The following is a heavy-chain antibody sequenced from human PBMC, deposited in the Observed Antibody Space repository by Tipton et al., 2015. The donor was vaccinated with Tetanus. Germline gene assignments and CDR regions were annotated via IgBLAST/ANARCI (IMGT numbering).Heavy chain of an antibody. J-gene: IGHJ3*02. Sequence: GSLRLSCAASGFTFSSYGMSWVRQASAKGLEWVSGISGSGDSTYYADSVEGRFTISRDNSKLYLQMNSLRAEDRAVYYCAKSRASSHYRGAFEIWGQGTMVTVSS. D-gene: IGHD3-10*01. V-gene: IGHV3-23*01. CDR3: AKSRASSHYRGAFEI. CDR1: GFTFSSYG. CDR2: ISGSGDST.